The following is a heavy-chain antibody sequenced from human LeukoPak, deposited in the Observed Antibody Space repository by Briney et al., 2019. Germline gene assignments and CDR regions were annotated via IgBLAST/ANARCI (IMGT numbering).Heavy chain of an antibody. V-gene: IGHV3-11*06. CDR2: ISSSSSYT. CDR1: GFTFSDYY. J-gene: IGHJ4*02. D-gene: IGHD5-18*01. Sequence: GGSLRLSCAASGFTFSDYYMSWIRQAPGKGLEWVSYISSSSSYTNYAESVKGRFTISRDNAKNSLYLQMNSLRAEDTAVYYCARDGTTAMARVDYWGQGTLVTVPS. CDR3: ARDGTTAMARVDY.